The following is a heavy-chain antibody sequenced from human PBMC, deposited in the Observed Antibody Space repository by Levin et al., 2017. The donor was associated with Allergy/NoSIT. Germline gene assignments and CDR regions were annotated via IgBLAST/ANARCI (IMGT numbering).Heavy chain of an antibody. J-gene: IGHJ6*03. Sequence: RGESLKISCAASGFTFSSYWMSWVRQAPGKGLEWVANIKQDGSEKYYVDSVKGRFTISRDNAKNSLYLQMNSLRAEDTAVYYCAREYYYGSGEEPRYYMDVWGKGTTVTVSS. D-gene: IGHD3-10*01. V-gene: IGHV3-7*04. CDR1: GFTFSSYW. CDR3: AREYYYGSGEEPRYYMDV. CDR2: IKQDGSEK.